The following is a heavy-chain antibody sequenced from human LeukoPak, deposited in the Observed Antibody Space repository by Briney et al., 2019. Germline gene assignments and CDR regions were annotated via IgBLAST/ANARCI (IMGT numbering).Heavy chain of an antibody. V-gene: IGHV1-69*13. J-gene: IGHJ6*02. D-gene: IGHD6-6*01. CDR3: ARLDEYSSSSRYYGMDV. Sequence: GASGKVSCKASGGTFSSYGISWVRQAPGQGLEWMGGIIPIFGTANYAQKFQGRVTITADESTSTAYMELSSLRSEDTAVYYCARLDEYSSSSRYYGMDVWGQGTTVTVSS. CDR2: IIPIFGTA. CDR1: GGTFSSYG.